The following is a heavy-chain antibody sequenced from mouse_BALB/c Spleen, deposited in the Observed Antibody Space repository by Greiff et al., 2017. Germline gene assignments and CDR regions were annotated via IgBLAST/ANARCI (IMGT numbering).Heavy chain of an antibody. J-gene: IGHJ2*01. V-gene: IGHV6-6*02. CDR3: TRYGNYLDY. CDR1: GFTFSNYW. D-gene: IGHD1-1*01. CDR2: IRLKSNNYAT. Sequence: EVQLVESGGGLVQPGGSMKLSCVASGFTFSNYWMNWVRQSPEKGLEWVAEIRLKSNNYATHYAESVKGRFTISRDDSKSSVYPQMNNLRAEDTGIYYCTRYGNYLDYWGQGTTLTVSS.